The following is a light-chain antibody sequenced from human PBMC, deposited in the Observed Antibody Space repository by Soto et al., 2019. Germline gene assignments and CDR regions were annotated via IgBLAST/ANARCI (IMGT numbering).Light chain of an antibody. CDR3: QHFYTHPPT. CDR2: GAS. V-gene: IGKV1-27*01. J-gene: IGKJ1*01. CDR1: QDIGTY. Sequence: DIQITQSPSSLSASVGDRVTITCRASQDIGTYLAWYQQNPGKVPRLLIYGASTLQIGVPSRFSGSGSGTDFTLTINSLQSEDFATYLCQHFYTHPPTFGQGTKVDIK.